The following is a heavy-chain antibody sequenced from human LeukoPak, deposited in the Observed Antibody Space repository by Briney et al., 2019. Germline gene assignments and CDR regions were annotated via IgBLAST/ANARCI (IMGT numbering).Heavy chain of an antibody. CDR3: AKSCTVRVGAHLDGIDY. Sequence: QPGGSLRLSCAASGFTFDDYAMHWVRQAPGKGLEWVSLISWDGGSTYYADSVKGRFTISRDNSKNSLYLQMNSLRAEDTALYYCAKSCTVRVGAHLDGIDYWGQGTLVTVSS. CDR1: GFTFDDYA. J-gene: IGHJ4*02. D-gene: IGHD1-26*01. CDR2: ISWDGGST. V-gene: IGHV3-43D*03.